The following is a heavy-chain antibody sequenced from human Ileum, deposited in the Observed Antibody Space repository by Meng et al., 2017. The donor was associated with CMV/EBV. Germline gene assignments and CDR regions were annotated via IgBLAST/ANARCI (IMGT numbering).Heavy chain of an antibody. CDR2: VHFPGGI. Sequence: VPLQESRQRLVKPPETLSLTCTVSSVLISNYYWPWIRQSAVKGLEFIGRVHFPGGIDYNPSLMRRVTMSVDTSRNQLSLNVKSVTAADTAVYYCATTYSDGDWNFDYWGQGTLVTVSS. CDR3: ATTYSDGDWNFDY. V-gene: IGHV4-4*07. J-gene: IGHJ4*02. CDR1: SVLISNYY. D-gene: IGHD1-26*01.